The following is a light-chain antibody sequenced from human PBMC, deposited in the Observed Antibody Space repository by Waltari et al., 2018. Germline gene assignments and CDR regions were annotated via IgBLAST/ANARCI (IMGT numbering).Light chain of an antibody. CDR3: QHYVRLPAT. Sequence: EIVLTQSPGTLSLSPGERATLSGRASQCVIRALAWYQQKPGQAPKLLNHGATRRATGIADKFSGSGSGTDVSLTISRLGPEDVAVYFCQHYVRLPATFGQGTKVEIK. CDR1: QCVIRA. J-gene: IGKJ1*01. V-gene: IGKV3-20*01. CDR2: GAT.